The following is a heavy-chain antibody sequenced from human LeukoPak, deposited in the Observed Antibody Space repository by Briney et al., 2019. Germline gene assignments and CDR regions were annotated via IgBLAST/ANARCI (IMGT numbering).Heavy chain of an antibody. J-gene: IGHJ3*02. CDR1: GFTVSSIH. CDR2: TYTGGNS. Sequence: GGSLRLSCVASGFTVSSIHMVWVRQAPGKGLEWVSVTYTGGNSYYADSVKGRFIISRDISKSTLYLQMNSLRAEDSALYYCARGGRGSAAVVAPRSFDIWGQGTMVTVSS. CDR3: ARGGRGSAAVVAPRSFDI. D-gene: IGHD3-22*01. V-gene: IGHV3-53*01.